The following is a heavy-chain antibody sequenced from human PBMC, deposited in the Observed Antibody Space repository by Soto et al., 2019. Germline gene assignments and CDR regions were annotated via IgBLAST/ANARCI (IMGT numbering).Heavy chain of an antibody. V-gene: IGHV1-18*01. Sequence: ASVKVSCKTSGYTFFNYGISWVRQAPGQGLEWMGWISAYNGNTNYAQNLQGRVTMTTDTSTKTAYMELRSLRSDDTAVYYCARRSSSSYWFDPWGQGTLVTVSS. CDR2: ISAYNGNT. CDR3: ARRSSSSYWFDP. D-gene: IGHD6-6*01. CDR1: GYTFFNYG. J-gene: IGHJ5*02.